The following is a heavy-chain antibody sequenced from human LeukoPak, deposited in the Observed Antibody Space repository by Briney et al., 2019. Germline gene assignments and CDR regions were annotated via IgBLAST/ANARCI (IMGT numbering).Heavy chain of an antibody. CDR3: TTESRIVVVVAALRYYYYGMDV. V-gene: IGHV3-15*01. CDR1: GFTFSNAG. Sequence: PGGSLRLSCAASGFTFSNAGMSWARQAPGQGLEWVGRIKSKTDGGTTDYAAPVKGRFTISRDDSKNTLYLQMNSLKTEDTAVYYCTTESRIVVVVAALRYYYYGMDVWGQGTTVTVSS. J-gene: IGHJ6*02. CDR2: IKSKTDGGTT. D-gene: IGHD2-15*01.